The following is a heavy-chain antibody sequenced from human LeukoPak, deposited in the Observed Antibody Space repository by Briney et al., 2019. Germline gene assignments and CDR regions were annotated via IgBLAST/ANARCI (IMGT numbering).Heavy chain of an antibody. CDR2: IYSGGST. V-gene: IGHV3-53*04. D-gene: IGHD3-16*01. J-gene: IGHJ6*02. Sequence: GGSLRLSCAASGFTFSSYAMSWVRQAPGKGLEWVSVIYSGGSTYYADSVKGRFTISRHNSKNTLYLQMNSLRAEDTAVYYCASSYYDYVWGGYGMDVWGQGTTVTVSS. CDR1: GFTFSSYA. CDR3: ASSYYDYVWGGYGMDV.